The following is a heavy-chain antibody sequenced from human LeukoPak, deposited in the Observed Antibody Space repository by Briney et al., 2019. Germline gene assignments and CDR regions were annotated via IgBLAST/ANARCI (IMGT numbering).Heavy chain of an antibody. CDR2: ISGSGVST. Sequence: SGGSLRHSCAASGFTFSSYAMSWVRQAPGKGLAWISAISGSGVSTFYTDSVKGRFTISTDRSKNTLYLQMDSLRAEDTAVYYCASSVDYWGQGTLVIVSS. CDR1: GFTFSSYA. D-gene: IGHD2-15*01. CDR3: ASSVDY. J-gene: IGHJ4*02. V-gene: IGHV3-23*01.